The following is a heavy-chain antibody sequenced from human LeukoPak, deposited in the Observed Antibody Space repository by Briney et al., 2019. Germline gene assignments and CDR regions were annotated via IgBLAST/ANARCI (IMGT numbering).Heavy chain of an antibody. CDR1: RYTFTAYY. D-gene: IGHD6-13*01. CDR2: IDPNSGGT. Sequence: ASVKVSCKASRYTFTAYYMHWVRQAPGQGLEWMGRIDPNSGGTSYAQKFQGRVTMTRDTSISTAYMEVSRLRSDDTAVYYCARGDSSSPEYFQHWGQGTLVTVSS. CDR3: ARGDSSSPEYFQH. V-gene: IGHV1-2*02. J-gene: IGHJ1*01.